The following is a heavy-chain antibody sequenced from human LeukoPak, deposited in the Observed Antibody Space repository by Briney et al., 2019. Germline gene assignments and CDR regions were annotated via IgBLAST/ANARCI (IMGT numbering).Heavy chain of an antibody. CDR3: ARAGLGVWGSYRYTPDY. Sequence: GGSLRLSCAASGFTFSSYSMNWVRQAPGKGLEWVSYISSSSSTIYYADSVKGRFTISRDNAKNSLYLQMNSLRAEDTAVYYCARAGLGVWGSYRYTPDYWGQGTLVTVSS. J-gene: IGHJ4*02. V-gene: IGHV3-48*04. D-gene: IGHD3-16*02. CDR1: GFTFSSYS. CDR2: ISSSSSTI.